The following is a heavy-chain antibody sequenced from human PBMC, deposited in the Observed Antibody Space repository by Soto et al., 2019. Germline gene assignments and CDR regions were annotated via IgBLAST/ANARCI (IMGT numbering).Heavy chain of an antibody. CDR3: ARQVGFYWYFDL. J-gene: IGHJ2*01. D-gene: IGHD1-26*01. V-gene: IGHV3-66*04. Sequence: GGSLRLSCAASGFTVSSSCMGWVRQAPGKGLEWVSAIYSGGNTYYADSVKGRFTISRDNSKDTLYLQMNSLRADDTAMYYCARQVGFYWYFDLWGRGTLVTVSS. CDR2: IYSGGNT. CDR1: GFTVSSSC.